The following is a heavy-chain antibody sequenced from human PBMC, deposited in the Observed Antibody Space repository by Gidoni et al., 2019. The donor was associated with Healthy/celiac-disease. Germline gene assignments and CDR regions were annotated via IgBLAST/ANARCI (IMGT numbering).Heavy chain of an antibody. J-gene: IGHJ4*02. V-gene: IGHV1-3*01. CDR3: ARDRVLGYCSGGSCYPLEY. Sequence: QVQLVQSGAEVKKPGASVKVSCKASGYTFTSYAMHWVRQAPGQRLEWMGWINAGNGNTKYSQKFQGRVTITRDTSASTAYMELSSLRSEDTAVYYCARDRVLGYCSGGSCYPLEYWGQGTLVTVSS. CDR1: GYTFTSYA. CDR2: INAGNGNT. D-gene: IGHD2-15*01.